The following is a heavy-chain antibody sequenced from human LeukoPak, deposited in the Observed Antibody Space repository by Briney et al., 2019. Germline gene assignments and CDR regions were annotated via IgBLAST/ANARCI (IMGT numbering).Heavy chain of an antibody. CDR2: ISSSGDST. V-gene: IGHV3-11*04. CDR3: ARGDCSGGSCYNY. Sequence: GGSLRLSCAASGFTFSDYSMSWIRQPPGKGPEWVSYISSSGDSTVYADSVKGRFTVSRDNANNSLYLQMNSLRAEDTAVYYCARGDCSGGSCYNYWGQGTLVTVSS. CDR1: GFTFSDYS. J-gene: IGHJ4*02. D-gene: IGHD2-15*01.